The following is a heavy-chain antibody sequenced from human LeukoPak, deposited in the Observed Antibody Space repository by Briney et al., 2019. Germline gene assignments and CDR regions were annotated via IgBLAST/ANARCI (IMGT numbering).Heavy chain of an antibody. Sequence: SETLSLTCTVSGGSIRSSYYYWGWIRQPPGKGLEWIGSIYYSGSTNYNPSLKSRVTISVDTSKNQFSLKLSSVTAADTAVYYCVSGPPRGDYYYGMDVWGQGTTVTVSS. D-gene: IGHD3-10*01. CDR1: GGSIRSSYYY. J-gene: IGHJ6*02. V-gene: IGHV4-39*07. CDR2: IYYSGST. CDR3: VSGPPRGDYYYGMDV.